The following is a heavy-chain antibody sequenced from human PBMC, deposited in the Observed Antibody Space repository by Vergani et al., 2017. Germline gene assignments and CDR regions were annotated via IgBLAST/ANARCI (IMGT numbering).Heavy chain of an antibody. CDR2: IKSKTDGGTT. Sequence: EVQLVESGGGLVKPGGSLRLSCAASGFTFSNAWMSWVRQAPGKGLEWVGRIKSKTDGGTTDYAAPVKGRFTISRDDSKNTLYLQMNSLKTEDTAVYYCAKANPRNSGYDYLYYYHAMDVWGQGTTVTVSS. J-gene: IGHJ6*02. CDR1: GFTFSNAW. V-gene: IGHV3-15*01. D-gene: IGHD5-12*01. CDR3: AKANPRNSGYDYLYYYHAMDV.